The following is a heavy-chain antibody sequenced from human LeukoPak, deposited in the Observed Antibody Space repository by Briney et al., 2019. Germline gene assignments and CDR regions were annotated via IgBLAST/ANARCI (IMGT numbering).Heavy chain of an antibody. V-gene: IGHV4-59*01. Sequence: SETLSLTCTVSGGSISSYYWSWIRQPPGKGLEWIGYIYCSGSTNYNPSLKSRVTISVDTSKNQFSLKLSSVTAADTAVYYCARVWGDRFDPWGQGTLVTVSS. CDR2: IYCSGST. CDR1: GGSISSYY. J-gene: IGHJ5*02. D-gene: IGHD3-16*01. CDR3: ARVWGDRFDP.